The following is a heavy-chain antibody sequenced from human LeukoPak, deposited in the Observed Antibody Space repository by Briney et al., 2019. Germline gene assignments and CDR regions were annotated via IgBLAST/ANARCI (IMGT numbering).Heavy chain of an antibody. CDR2: ITGSGGRT. Sequence: GGSLRLSCAASGFTFSSYAMNWVRQAPGKGLEWVSAITGSGGRTYYADSVKGRFTISRDNSKNTLYLQMNSLRAEDTAVYYCARSGWFGELGFDYWGQGTLVTVSS. CDR3: ARSGWFGELGFDY. CDR1: GFTFSSYA. V-gene: IGHV3-23*01. D-gene: IGHD3-10*01. J-gene: IGHJ4*02.